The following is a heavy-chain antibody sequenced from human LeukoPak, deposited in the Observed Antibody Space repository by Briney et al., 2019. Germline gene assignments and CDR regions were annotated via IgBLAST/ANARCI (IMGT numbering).Heavy chain of an antibody. CDR2: IHYSGST. J-gene: IGHJ4*02. CDR3: ARGRDYDFWSGYSGFDS. V-gene: IGHV4-31*03. Sequence: PSETLSLTCTVSGGSISSGGYYWTWIRQHPGKGLEWIGNIHYSGSTYYNPSLESRATISVDTSKNQFSLSLSSVTAADTAVYYCARGRDYDFWSGYSGFDSWGQGTLVTVSS. D-gene: IGHD3-3*01. CDR1: GGSISSGGYY.